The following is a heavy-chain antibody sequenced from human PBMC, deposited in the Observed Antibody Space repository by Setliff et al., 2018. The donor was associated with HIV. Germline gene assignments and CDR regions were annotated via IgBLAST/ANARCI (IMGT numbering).Heavy chain of an antibody. CDR3: ARRSDWFDP. CDR2: IYYRGST. CDR1: GGSINRSNYY. J-gene: IGHJ5*02. Sequence: PSETLSLTCTVPGGSINRSNYYWGWIRQPPGKGLEWIGSIYYRGSTYYNPSLKSRVTISVDTSKNQFSLKLASVTAADTAVYFCARRSDWFDPWGQGTLVTVSS. V-gene: IGHV4-39*07.